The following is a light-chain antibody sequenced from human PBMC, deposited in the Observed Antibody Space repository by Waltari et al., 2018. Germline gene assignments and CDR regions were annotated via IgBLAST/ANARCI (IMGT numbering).Light chain of an antibody. V-gene: IGLV2-11*01. CDR3: CSYAGTYTSYMF. Sequence: QSALTQPRSVSGSPGQSVTISCTGTSSDVGGYNYVSWYQQHPYKAPKLRIYDVNKRPSGVPDRFSGSKSSNTASLTISGLQAEDEADYYCCSYAGTYTSYMFFGGGTKLTVL. CDR1: SSDVGGYNY. CDR2: DVN. J-gene: IGLJ2*01.